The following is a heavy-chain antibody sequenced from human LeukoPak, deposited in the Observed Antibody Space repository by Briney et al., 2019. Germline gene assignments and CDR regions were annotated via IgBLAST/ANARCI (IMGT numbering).Heavy chain of an antibody. CDR1: GGSITSYY. D-gene: IGHD6-19*01. CDR3: ARDSYSSGWYYFDY. Sequence: SETLSLTCTVSGGSITSYYWSWIRQPPGKGLEWIGYIYYSGSTNYNPSLKSRVTISVDTSKNQFSLKLSSVTAADTAVYYCARDSYSSGWYYFDYWGQGILVTVSS. V-gene: IGHV4-59*01. J-gene: IGHJ4*02. CDR2: IYYSGST.